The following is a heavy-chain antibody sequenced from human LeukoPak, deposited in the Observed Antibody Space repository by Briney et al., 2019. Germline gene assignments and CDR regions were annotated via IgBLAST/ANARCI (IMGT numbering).Heavy chain of an antibody. D-gene: IGHD3-22*01. Sequence: GESLKISCKASGYHFTNYHIAWVRQMSGKGLEWMGTIYPGDSYTTYNSSLQGRITISVDKSINTAYLQWNSLRASDTAIYYCARQDPSRGYNGYYDWGQGTLVTVTS. V-gene: IGHV5-51*01. CDR2: IYPGDSYT. CDR1: GYHFTNYH. CDR3: ARQDPSRGYNGYYD. J-gene: IGHJ4*02.